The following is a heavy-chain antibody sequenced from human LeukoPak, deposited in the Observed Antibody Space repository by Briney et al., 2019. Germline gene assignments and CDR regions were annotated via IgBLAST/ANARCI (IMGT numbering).Heavy chain of an antibody. V-gene: IGHV3-33*01. Sequence: SGGSLRLSCAASGFTFSSYGMHWVRQAPGKGLEWVAVIWYDGSNKYYADSVKGRFTISRDNSKNTLYLQMNSLRAEDTAVYYCARDWGEGFFSMAFDIWGQGTMVTVSS. J-gene: IGHJ3*02. CDR2: IWYDGSNK. CDR3: ARDWGEGFFSMAFDI. CDR1: GFTFSSYG. D-gene: IGHD3-16*01.